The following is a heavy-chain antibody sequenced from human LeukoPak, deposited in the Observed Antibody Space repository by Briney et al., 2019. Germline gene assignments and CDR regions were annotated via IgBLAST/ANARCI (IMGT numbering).Heavy chain of an antibody. CDR2: IYYSGST. V-gene: IGHV4-59*01. CDR3: ARDGRGGSSSWYLRRSNWFDP. J-gene: IGHJ5*02. Sequence: PSETLSLTCTVSGGSISSYYWSWIRQPPGKGLEWIGYIYYSGSTNYNPSLKSRVTISVDTSKNQFSLKLSSVTAADTAVYYCARDGRGGSSSWYLRRSNWFDPWGQGTLVTVSS. D-gene: IGHD6-13*01. CDR1: GGSISSYY.